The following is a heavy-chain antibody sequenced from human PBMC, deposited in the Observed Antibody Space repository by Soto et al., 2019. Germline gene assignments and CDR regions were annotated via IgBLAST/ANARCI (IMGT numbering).Heavy chain of an antibody. CDR2: IYYSGST. CDR3: ARPIQLWGPFDY. V-gene: IGHV4-31*03. D-gene: IGHD5-18*01. Sequence: SETLSLTCTVSGGSISSGGYYWSWISQHPGKGLEWIGYIYYSGSTYYNPSLKSRVTISVDTSKNQFSLKLSSVTAADTAVYYCARPIQLWGPFDYWGQGTLVTV. J-gene: IGHJ4*02. CDR1: GGSISSGGYY.